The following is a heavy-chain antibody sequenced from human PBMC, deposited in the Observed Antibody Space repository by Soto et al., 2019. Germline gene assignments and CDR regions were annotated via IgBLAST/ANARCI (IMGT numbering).Heavy chain of an antibody. CDR3: ARGKPSGYRFGPRNFFYYGLDV. CDR1: SASPGDPY. V-gene: IGHV4-34*01. D-gene: IGHD5-18*01. Sequence: PSETLSLTYAFLSASPGDPYWAGFRRSPGRGLEWIGEVNPSGSTDYNPSLKSRLTLSLDTSKNQFSLKVASLTAADTAVYFCARGKPSGYRFGPRNFFYYGLDVWGPGTTVT. J-gene: IGHJ6*02. CDR2: VNPSGST.